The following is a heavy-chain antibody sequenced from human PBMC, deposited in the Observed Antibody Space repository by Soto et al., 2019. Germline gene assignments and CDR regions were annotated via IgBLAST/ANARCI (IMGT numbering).Heavy chain of an antibody. CDR3: AKDMKWGGMTTIHYFDS. J-gene: IGHJ4*02. Sequence: EVQLVESGGGLVQPGRSLRLSCVASGFTADDYAMHWVRQAPGKGLEWVSGISSNSDTIDYADSVKGRFTISGDNAKTSLFLKMNSLRTEDTALYYCAKDMKWGGMTTIHYFDSWGQGTLVTVSS. V-gene: IGHV3-9*02. CDR2: ISSNSDTI. CDR1: GFTADDYA. D-gene: IGHD4-17*01.